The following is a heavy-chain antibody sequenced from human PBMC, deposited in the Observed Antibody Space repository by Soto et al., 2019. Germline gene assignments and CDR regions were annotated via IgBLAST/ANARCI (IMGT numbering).Heavy chain of an antibody. CDR1: GGSISSSGSY. CDR3: ARAAANIDY. J-gene: IGHJ4*02. Sequence: QVQLQESGPGLVKPSQTLSLTCTVSGGSISSSGSYWPWIRQHPGKGLEWIGYISYSGSTVYNPSLESRVTISVDTSKNQFSLNLSSVTAADTAVYYCARAAANIDYWGQGTLVTVSS. D-gene: IGHD2-2*01. CDR2: ISYSGST. V-gene: IGHV4-31*03.